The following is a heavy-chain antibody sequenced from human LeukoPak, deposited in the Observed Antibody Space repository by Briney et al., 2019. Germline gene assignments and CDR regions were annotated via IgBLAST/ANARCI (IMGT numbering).Heavy chain of an antibody. CDR3: ARDSEYYDFWSGYSV. J-gene: IGHJ4*02. CDR2: ISSSGSTI. CDR1: GFTFSDSY. Sequence: PGGSLRLSCAASGFTFSDSYMSWIRQAPGKGLEWVSYISSSGSTIYYADSVKGRFTISRDNAKNSLYLQMNSLRAEDTAVYYCARDSEYYDFWSGYSVWGQGTLVTVSS. D-gene: IGHD3-3*01. V-gene: IGHV3-11*04.